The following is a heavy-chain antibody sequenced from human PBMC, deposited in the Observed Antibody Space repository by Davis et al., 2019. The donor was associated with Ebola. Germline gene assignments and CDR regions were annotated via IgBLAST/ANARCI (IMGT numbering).Heavy chain of an antibody. CDR3: ARAREGGLWYYGMDV. V-gene: IGHV1-2*06. CDR2: INPNSGGT. Sequence: ASVKVSCKASGYTFTGYYMHWVRQAPGQGLEWMGRINPNSGGTNYAQKFQGRVTMTRDTSISTAYMELSRLRSDDTAVYYCARAREGGLWYYGMDVWGQGTTVTISS. D-gene: IGHD2-15*01. J-gene: IGHJ6*02. CDR1: GYTFTGYY.